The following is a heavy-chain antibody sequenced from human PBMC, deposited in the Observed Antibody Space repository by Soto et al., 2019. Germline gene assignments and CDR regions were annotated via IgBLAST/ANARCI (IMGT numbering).Heavy chain of an antibody. J-gene: IGHJ4*02. V-gene: IGHV3-23*01. D-gene: IGHD1-20*01. CDR3: TRATVAGINGHDY. CDR2: ISVSDAFI. Sequence: GGALRLSCAASGFNVGAFAVNWVRQAPGKGLEWVSGISVSDAFIYYADSVRGRFSISRDASENILYLQMNSLRVHDTALYYCTRATVAGINGHDYWAPGTLVTDSS. CDR1: GFNVGAFA.